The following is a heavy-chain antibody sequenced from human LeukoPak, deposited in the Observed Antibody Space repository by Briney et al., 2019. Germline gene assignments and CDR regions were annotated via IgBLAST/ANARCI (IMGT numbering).Heavy chain of an antibody. V-gene: IGHV4-34*01. D-gene: IGHD1-26*01. CDR2: INHSGST. Sequence: SETLSLTCAVYGGSFSGYYWSWIRQPPGKGLEWIGEINHSGSTNYNPSLKSRVTISVDTSKNQFSLKLSSVTAADTAVYYCAREAVPGGSYPEGSSFSPPTVWGQGTTVTVSS. CDR1: GGSFSGYY. J-gene: IGHJ6*02. CDR3: AREAVPGGSYPEGSSFSPPTV.